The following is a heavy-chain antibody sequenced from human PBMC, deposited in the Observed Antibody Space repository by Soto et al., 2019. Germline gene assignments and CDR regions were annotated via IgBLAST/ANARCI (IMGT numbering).Heavy chain of an antibody. D-gene: IGHD6-13*01. J-gene: IGHJ6*02. CDR1: GGSISSSSYY. V-gene: IGHV4-39*01. Sequence: SETLSLTCTVSGGSISSSSYYWGWIRQPPGKGLEWIGSIYYSGSTYYNPSLKSRVTISVDTSKNQFSLKLSSVTAADTAVYYCARIGDDISSWYGPRGYYNYFAMDVWGQGTTVT. CDR3: ARIGDDISSWYGPRGYYNYFAMDV. CDR2: IYYSGST.